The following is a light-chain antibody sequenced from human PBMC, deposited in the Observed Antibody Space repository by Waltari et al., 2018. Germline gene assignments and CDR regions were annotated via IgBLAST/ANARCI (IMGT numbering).Light chain of an antibody. V-gene: IGLV2-14*03. J-gene: IGLJ2*01. CDR3: SSYISSSTLEL. CDR2: DVS. CDR1: SSDVGGFNS. Sequence: QSALTQPASVSGSPGQSITISCTGTSSDVGGFNSVSWYQQHPVKAPKLMIYDVSNRPSGVSNRFSGSKSGNTASLTISGLQAEDEADYYCSSYISSSTLELFGGGTSLTVL.